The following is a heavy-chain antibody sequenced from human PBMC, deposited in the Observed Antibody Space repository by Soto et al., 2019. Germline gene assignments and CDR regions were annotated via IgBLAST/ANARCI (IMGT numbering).Heavy chain of an antibody. CDR1: GFTFSSYG. CDR2: IWYDGSNK. CDR3: ARDLNGLDY. Sequence: QVQLVESGGGVVQPGRSLRLSCAASGFTFSSYGMHWVRQAPGKGLEWVAVIWYDGSNKYYADSVKGRFTISRDNSKNTLYLQMTSLRAEDTAVYYCARDLNGLDYWGQGTLVTVSS. V-gene: IGHV3-33*01. J-gene: IGHJ4*02. D-gene: IGHD2-8*01.